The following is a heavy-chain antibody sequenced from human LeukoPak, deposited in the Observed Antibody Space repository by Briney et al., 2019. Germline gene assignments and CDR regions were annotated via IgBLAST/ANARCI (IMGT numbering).Heavy chain of an antibody. V-gene: IGHV3-48*01. Sequence: GGSLRLSCVASGFTFSSYWMTWVRQAPGKGLEWVSYISSSSSTIYYADSVKGRFTISRDNAKNSLYLQMNSLRAEDTAVYYCARELLSGSYYEFDYWGQGTLVTVSS. CDR3: ARELLSGSYYEFDY. CDR1: GFTFSSYW. D-gene: IGHD1-26*01. J-gene: IGHJ4*02. CDR2: ISSSSSTI.